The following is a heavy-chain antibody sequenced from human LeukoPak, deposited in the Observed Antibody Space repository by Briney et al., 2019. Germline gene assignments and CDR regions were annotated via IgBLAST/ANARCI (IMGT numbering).Heavy chain of an antibody. J-gene: IGHJ4*02. Sequence: VASVKVSCKASGGTFSSYAISWVRQAPGQGLEWMGGIIPIFGTANYAQKFQGRVTITADESTSTAYMELRSLRSDDTAVYYCARGTESGDYWGQGTLVTVSS. CDR3: ARGTESGDY. CDR1: GGTFSSYA. V-gene: IGHV1-69*13. CDR2: IIPIFGTA. D-gene: IGHD3-10*01.